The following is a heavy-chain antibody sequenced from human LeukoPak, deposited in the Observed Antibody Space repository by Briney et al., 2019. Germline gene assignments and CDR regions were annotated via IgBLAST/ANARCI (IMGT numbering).Heavy chain of an antibody. CDR2: IYSTGST. Sequence: PSETLSLTCTVSGGSISSYYWSWIRQPAGKGLEWIGRIYSTGSTNYNPSLKSRVTMSVDTSKDQFSLRLRSVTAADTAVYYCARQIASAGTAGFDFWGQGALVTVSS. D-gene: IGHD6-13*01. CDR1: GGSISSYY. CDR3: ARQIASAGTAGFDF. J-gene: IGHJ4*02. V-gene: IGHV4-4*07.